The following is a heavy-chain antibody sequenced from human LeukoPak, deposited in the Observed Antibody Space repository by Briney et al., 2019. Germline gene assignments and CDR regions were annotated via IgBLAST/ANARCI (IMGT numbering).Heavy chain of an antibody. Sequence: GESLKIPCKGSGYSFTSYWLGWVRQMPGKGLEWMGIIYPGDSDTRYSPSFQGQVAISADKSISTAYLQWSSLKASDTAMYYCARHGRDSSSWYDYNWFDPWGQGTMVTASS. J-gene: IGHJ5*02. CDR1: GYSFTSYW. D-gene: IGHD6-13*01. CDR3: ARHGRDSSSWYDYNWFDP. V-gene: IGHV5-51*01. CDR2: IYPGDSDT.